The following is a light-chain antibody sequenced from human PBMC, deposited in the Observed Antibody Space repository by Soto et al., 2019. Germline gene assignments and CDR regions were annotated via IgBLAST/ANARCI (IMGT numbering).Light chain of an antibody. CDR2: GVS. Sequence: EIVMTQSPATLSVSPGERATLSCRASQSVFTNFAWYQHKPGQAPRLLIYGVSTRATGVPVRFSGSGSGTEFTLTISSLQSEDFAVYYSQQYNTWPLTFGGGTKVEIK. J-gene: IGKJ4*01. V-gene: IGKV3-15*01. CDR3: QQYNTWPLT. CDR1: QSVFTN.